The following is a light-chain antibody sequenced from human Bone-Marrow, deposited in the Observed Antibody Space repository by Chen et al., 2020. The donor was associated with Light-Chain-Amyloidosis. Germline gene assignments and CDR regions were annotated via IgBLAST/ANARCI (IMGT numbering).Light chain of an antibody. J-gene: IGLJ3*02. CDR2: YKSDSDK. Sequence: QAVLPQPSSLSASPGASASLTCTLRSGINVGTYRIYWYQQKPGSPPQYLLRYKSDSDKQQGSGVPSRFSGSKDASANAGIVLISGLQSEDEADYYCMIWHSSAWVFGGGTKVTVL. CDR3: MIWHSSAWV. V-gene: IGLV5-45*03. CDR1: SGINVGTYR.